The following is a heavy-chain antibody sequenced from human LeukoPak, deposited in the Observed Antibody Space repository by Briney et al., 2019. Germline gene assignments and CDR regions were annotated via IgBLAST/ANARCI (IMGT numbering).Heavy chain of an antibody. CDR3: ARGEDTAMVTDY. Sequence: GASVKVSCKASGGTFSSYAISWVRQAPGQGLEWMGGIIPIFGTANYAQKFQGRVTITTDESTSTAYMELSSLRSEDTAVYYCARGEDTAMVTDYWGQGTLATVSS. CDR1: GGTFSSYA. J-gene: IGHJ4*02. CDR2: IIPIFGTA. D-gene: IGHD5-18*01. V-gene: IGHV1-69*05.